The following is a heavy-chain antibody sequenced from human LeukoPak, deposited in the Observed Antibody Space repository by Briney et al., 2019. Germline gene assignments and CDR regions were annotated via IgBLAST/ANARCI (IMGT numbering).Heavy chain of an antibody. D-gene: IGHD1-26*01. CDR1: GFTFSSYA. CDR3: AKISGSYLTYFDY. V-gene: IGHV3-23*01. Sequence: GGSLRLSCAASGFTFSSYAMSWVRQAPGKGLAWVSAISGSGGSTSSAHSVEGRVTSSRDNSKNTLYLQMNSLRAEDTAVYYCAKISGSYLTYFDYWGQGTLVTVSS. J-gene: IGHJ4*02. CDR2: ISGSGGST.